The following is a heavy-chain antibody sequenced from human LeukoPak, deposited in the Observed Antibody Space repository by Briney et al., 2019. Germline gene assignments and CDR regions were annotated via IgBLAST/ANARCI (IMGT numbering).Heavy chain of an antibody. V-gene: IGHV1-2*02. CDR3: ARSAVGNLDS. CDR1: GYTFTGNY. CDR2: IDPNSGGT. Sequence: ASVKVSCKASGYTFTGNYMHWVRQAPGHRLEWMGWIDPNSGGTNHAQKFQGRVTMTRDTSISTAYMELSRLRSDDTAVYYCARSAVGNLDSWGQGTLVTVSS. J-gene: IGHJ4*02. D-gene: IGHD4-23*01.